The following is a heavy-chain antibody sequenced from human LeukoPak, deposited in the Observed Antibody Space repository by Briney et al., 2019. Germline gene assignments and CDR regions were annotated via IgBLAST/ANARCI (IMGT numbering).Heavy chain of an antibody. CDR1: GGSISSSSYY. Sequence: SETLSLTCTVSGGSISSSSYYWGWIRQPPGKGLEWIGSIYYSGSTYYNPSLKSRVTISVDTSKNRFSLKLSSVTAADTAVYYCARRGIGSSWYSADYWGQGTLVTVSS. V-gene: IGHV4-39*01. D-gene: IGHD6-13*01. J-gene: IGHJ4*02. CDR2: IYYSGST. CDR3: ARRGIGSSWYSADY.